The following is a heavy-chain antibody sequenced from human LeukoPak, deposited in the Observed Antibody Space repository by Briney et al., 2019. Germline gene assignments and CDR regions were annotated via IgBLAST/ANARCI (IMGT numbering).Heavy chain of an antibody. D-gene: IGHD3-10*01. CDR2: TSSDLNVK. Sequence: GGSLRLSCVFSGFTFRNYVIHWVRQAPGKGLEWVAVTSSDLNVKLYADSVKGRFTISRDNSRSTLYLQMNSLRPEDTAIYYCAREGYYGSGSPPSLYFDYWGQGTLVTVSS. CDR1: GFTFRNYV. J-gene: IGHJ4*02. CDR3: AREGYYGSGSPPSLYFDY. V-gene: IGHV3-30-3*01.